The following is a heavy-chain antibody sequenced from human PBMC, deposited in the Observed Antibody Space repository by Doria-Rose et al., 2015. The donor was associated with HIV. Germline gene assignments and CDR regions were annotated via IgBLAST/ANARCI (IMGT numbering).Heavy chain of an antibody. CDR1: GASLSSPGMG. Sequence: QITLKESGPVLVKPTETLTLTCTVSGASLSSPGMGVSWIRQPPGKALEWLANILSADERSYKASLKSRLTISRGSSKSQVVLTMTDMDPMDTATYYCARIKSSRWYHKYYFDFWGQGTLVIVSA. CDR2: ILSADER. CDR3: ARIKSSRWYHKYYFDF. J-gene: IGHJ4*02. V-gene: IGHV2-26*01. D-gene: IGHD6-13*01.